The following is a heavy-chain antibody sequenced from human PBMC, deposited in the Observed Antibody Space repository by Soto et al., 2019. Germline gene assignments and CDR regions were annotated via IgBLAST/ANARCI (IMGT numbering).Heavy chain of an antibody. V-gene: IGHV1-18*04. CDR3: ARDLGAIDY. J-gene: IGHJ4*02. CDR2: ISTHNGNT. Sequence: GVSVKVSCKASGYTFTSNGISWVRQAPGQGLEWMGRISTHNGNTNYAQKFQGRVTMTIETSTSTAHMELRSLRSDDTAVYYCARDLGAIDYWGQGTLVTVSS. D-gene: IGHD7-27*01. CDR1: GYTFTSNG.